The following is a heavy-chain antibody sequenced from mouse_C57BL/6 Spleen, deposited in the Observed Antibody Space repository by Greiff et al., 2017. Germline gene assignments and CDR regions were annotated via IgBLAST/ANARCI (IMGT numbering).Heavy chain of an antibody. CDR2: IRNKANGYTT. D-gene: IGHD1-1*01. Sequence: EVKLMESGGGLVQPGGSLSLSCAASGFTFTDYYMSWVRQPPGKALEWLGFIRNKANGYTTECNASVKGRFTISRDNSQSILYLQMNALSAEDSATYYCARSSYYGSSYGDYAMDYWGQGTSVTVSS. CDR1: GFTFTDYY. V-gene: IGHV7-3*01. CDR3: ARSSYYGSSYGDYAMDY. J-gene: IGHJ4*01.